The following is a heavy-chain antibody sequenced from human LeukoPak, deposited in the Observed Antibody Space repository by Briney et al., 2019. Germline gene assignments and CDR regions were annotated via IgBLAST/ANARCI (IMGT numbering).Heavy chain of an antibody. D-gene: IGHD4-23*01. CDR2: IENSGRT. CDR3: ARGRYGGYFDC. CDR1: GGSISSDY. J-gene: IGHJ4*02. Sequence: SETLSLTCTVSGGSISSDYWSWIRQPSGKGLEWIGYIENSGRTEYNPSLMSRITISVDTSKIQFSLMLSPVTAADTAVYYCARGRYGGYFDCWGQGTLVTVSS. V-gene: IGHV4-59*01.